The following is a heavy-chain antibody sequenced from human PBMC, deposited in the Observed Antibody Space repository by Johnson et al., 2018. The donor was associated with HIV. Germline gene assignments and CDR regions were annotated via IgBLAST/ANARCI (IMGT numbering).Heavy chain of an antibody. CDR2: ISSSGSTI. CDR3: ARERFSDILTGDHAFDV. J-gene: IGHJ3*01. V-gene: IGHV3-11*04. D-gene: IGHD3-9*01. CDR1: GFTFSDYY. Sequence: QVQLVESGGGVVQPGGSLRLSCAASGFTFSDYYMSWIRQAPGKGLEWVSYISSSGSTIYYADSVRGRSTISRDNSKKTVYLQMNSLRAEDTAVYYCARERFSDILTGDHAFDVWGQGTMVTVSS.